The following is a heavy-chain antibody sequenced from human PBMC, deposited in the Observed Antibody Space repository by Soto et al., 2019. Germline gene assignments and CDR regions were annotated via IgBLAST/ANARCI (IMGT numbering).Heavy chain of an antibody. D-gene: IGHD3-10*01. CDR2: ISYDGSNK. J-gene: IGHJ5*02. CDR1: GFTFSSYG. CDR3: AKDSGTNWFDP. Sequence: LRLSCAASGFTFSSYGMHWVRQAPGKGLEWVAVISYDGSNKYYADSVKGRFTISRDNSKNTLYLQMNSLRAEDTAVYYCAKDSGTNWFDPWGQGTLVTVS. V-gene: IGHV3-30*18.